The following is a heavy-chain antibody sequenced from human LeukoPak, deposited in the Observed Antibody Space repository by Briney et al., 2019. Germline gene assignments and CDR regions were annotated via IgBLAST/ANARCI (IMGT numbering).Heavy chain of an antibody. CDR3: AREGAARYFDY. CDR2: IRWDSGGI. Sequence: GWSLRLSCAASGFSFEESGMHWVRQGPGKGLEWVSGIRWDSGGIDYGDSVKGRFTISRDNSKNTLYLQMNSLRAEDTAVYYCAREGAARYFDYWGQGTLVTVSS. CDR1: GFSFEESG. J-gene: IGHJ4*02. V-gene: IGHV3-9*01. D-gene: IGHD6-6*01.